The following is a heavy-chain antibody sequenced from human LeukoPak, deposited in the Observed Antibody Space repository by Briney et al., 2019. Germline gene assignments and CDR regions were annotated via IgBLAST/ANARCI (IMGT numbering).Heavy chain of an antibody. Sequence: GGSLRLSCAASGFTFSSYAMNWVRQAPGKGLEWVSAISGSGGYTSYADSVKGRFSISRDNSKNTLYMQMNTLRAEDTAVYSCAKTDQYYDSSGYYRPSGMDVWGQGTTVTVS. CDR2: ISGSGGYT. CDR1: GFTFSSYA. J-gene: IGHJ6*02. CDR3: AKTDQYYDSSGYYRPSGMDV. D-gene: IGHD3-22*01. V-gene: IGHV3-23*01.